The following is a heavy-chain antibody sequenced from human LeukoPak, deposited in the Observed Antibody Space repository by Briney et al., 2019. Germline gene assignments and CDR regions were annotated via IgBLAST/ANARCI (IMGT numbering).Heavy chain of an antibody. CDR1: GGSISSSSYY. J-gene: IGHJ4*02. V-gene: IGHV4-61*05. D-gene: IGHD3-22*01. CDR2: IRYSGSA. CDR3: ARLVYDSRGYYFDY. Sequence: SETLSLTCTVSGGSISSSSYYWGWIRQPPGKGLEWIGYIRYSGSANYNPSLRSRVTTSIDTSKNQFFLKLSSVTAADTAVYHCARLVYDSRGYYFDYWGQGTLVIVSS.